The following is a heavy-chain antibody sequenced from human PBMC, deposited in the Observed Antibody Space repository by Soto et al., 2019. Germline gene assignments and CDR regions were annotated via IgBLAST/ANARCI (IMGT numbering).Heavy chain of an antibody. J-gene: IGHJ4*02. Sequence: QVQLVQSGPEVKKPGASVQVSCKASGYTFNTYGISWVRQAPGQGLEWMGWISGYNGNTNYAQNLQDRVTLTIDTSTSTAYMGLRSLRSDDTALYYCARAVPLDYWGQGTLVTVSS. CDR1: GYTFNTYG. CDR2: ISGYNGNT. D-gene: IGHD6-19*01. V-gene: IGHV1-18*04. CDR3: ARAVPLDY.